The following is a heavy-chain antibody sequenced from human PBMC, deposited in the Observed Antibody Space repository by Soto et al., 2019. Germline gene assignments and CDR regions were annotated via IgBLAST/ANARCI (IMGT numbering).Heavy chain of an antibody. CDR2: IYYSGST. D-gene: IGHD4-17*01. V-gene: IGHV4-39*01. Sequence: SETLSLTCTVSGGSISSSSYYWGWIRQPPGKGLEWIGSIYYSGSTYYNPSLKSRVTKSVDTSKNQFSLKLSSVTAADTAVYYCASDDYASYYFDYWGQGTLVTVSS. CDR3: ASDDYASYYFDY. CDR1: GGSISSSSYY. J-gene: IGHJ4*02.